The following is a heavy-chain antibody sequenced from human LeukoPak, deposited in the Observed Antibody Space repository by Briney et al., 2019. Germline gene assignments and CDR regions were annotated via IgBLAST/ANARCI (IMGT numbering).Heavy chain of an antibody. D-gene: IGHD1-26*01. CDR2: INPILGIA. J-gene: IGHJ4*02. CDR3: ATNARQWELPYDY. V-gene: IGHV1-24*01. CDR1: VYTLTELS. Sequence: VASVKVSCMVSVYTLTELSMHWVRQALGKGLGWMGRINPILGIANYAQKFQGRVTITAEKSTSTAYMKLSSLRSEDTAVYYCATNARQWELPYDYWGQGTLVTVSS.